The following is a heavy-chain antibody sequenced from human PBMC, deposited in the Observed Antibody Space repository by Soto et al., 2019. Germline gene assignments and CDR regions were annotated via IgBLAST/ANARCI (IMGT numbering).Heavy chain of an antibody. CDR3: GRVGWWGDLLGDNWFAP. D-gene: IGHD3-10*01. Sequence: ASVKVSCKASGGTFSSYAISWVRQAPGQGLEWMGGIIPIFGTANYAQKFQGRVTITADESTSTAYMELSSLRSEDTAVYYCGRVGWWGDLLGDNWFAPGGRGPLVTVSS. J-gene: IGHJ5*02. CDR2: IIPIFGTA. CDR1: GGTFSSYA. V-gene: IGHV1-69*13.